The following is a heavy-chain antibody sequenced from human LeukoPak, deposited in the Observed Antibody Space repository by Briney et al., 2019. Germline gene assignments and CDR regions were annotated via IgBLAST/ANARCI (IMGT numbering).Heavy chain of an antibody. J-gene: IGHJ4*02. V-gene: IGHV1-24*01. CDR1: GYTLTELS. D-gene: IGHD2/OR15-2a*01. Sequence: ASVKLSCKVSGYTLTELSMHWVRQAPGKGLEWMGGYDPEDGETIYAQNFQGKVTMTEDTSTDTAYMELSSLRSEDTAVYYCTTAFRRRTLDYWGQGTLVTVSS. CDR3: TTAFRRRTLDY. CDR2: YDPEDGET.